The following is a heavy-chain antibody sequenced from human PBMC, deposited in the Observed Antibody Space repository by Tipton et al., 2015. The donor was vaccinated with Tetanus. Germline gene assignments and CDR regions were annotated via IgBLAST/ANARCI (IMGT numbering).Heavy chain of an antibody. J-gene: IGHJ2*01. Sequence: TLSLTCTVSGGSISSGAYHWSWIRQHPGKGLEWIGYIYYSGSTFYNPSLKSRVTISVDTSKNQFSLKLSSVTAADTAVYYCARTQPIGWYFDLWGRGTLLTVSS. CDR3: ARTQPIGWYFDL. CDR1: GGSISSGAYH. D-gene: IGHD1-1*01. V-gene: IGHV4-31*03. CDR2: IYYSGST.